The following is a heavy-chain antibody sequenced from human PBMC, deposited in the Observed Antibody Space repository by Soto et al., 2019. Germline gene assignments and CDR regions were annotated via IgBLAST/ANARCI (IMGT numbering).Heavy chain of an antibody. J-gene: IGHJ4*02. CDR1: GFTFSSYA. D-gene: IGHD2-2*01. V-gene: IGHV3-23*01. CDR2: ISGSGGST. CDR3: ARGYCSSTSCYLFDY. Sequence: GGSLRLSCAASGFTFSSYAMSWVRQAPGKGLEWVSAISGSGGSTHYADSVKGRFTISRDNSKNTLYLQMNSLRAEDTAVYYCARGYCSSTSCYLFDYWGQGTLVTVSS.